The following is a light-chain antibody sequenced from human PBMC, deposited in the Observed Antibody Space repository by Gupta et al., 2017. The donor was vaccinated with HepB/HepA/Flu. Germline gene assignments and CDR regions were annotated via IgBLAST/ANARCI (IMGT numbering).Light chain of an antibody. CDR1: QTITSY. V-gene: IGKV1-39*01. Sequence: DIQMTQSPSSLSASVGDRVTITCRASQTITSYLNWYQLKPVKAPKLLIYAASNLQGGVPSRFSGSGSGTHFTLTISDLQPDDFATYYCQQSFSSPRAFGGGTKVEIK. J-gene: IGKJ4*01. CDR3: QQSFSSPRA. CDR2: AAS.